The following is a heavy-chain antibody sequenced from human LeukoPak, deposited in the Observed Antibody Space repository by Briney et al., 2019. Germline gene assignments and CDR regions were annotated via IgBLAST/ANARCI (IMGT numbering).Heavy chain of an antibody. CDR2: INPSGGST. D-gene: IGHD5-12*01. CDR3: ARDHSGYSGYVLHYNWFDP. CDR1: GYTITSYY. J-gene: IGHJ5*02. V-gene: IGHV1-46*01. Sequence: ASVKVSCKASGYTITSYYMHWVRQAPGQGLEWMGIINPSGGSTSYAQKFQGRVTMTRDTSTSSVYMELSSLRSEDTAVYYCARDHSGYSGYVLHYNWFDPWGQGTLVTVSS.